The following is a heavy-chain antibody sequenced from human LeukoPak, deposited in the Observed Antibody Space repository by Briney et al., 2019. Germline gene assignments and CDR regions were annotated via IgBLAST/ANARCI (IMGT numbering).Heavy chain of an antibody. Sequence: GGSLRLSCAVSGFXFSSYEINWVRQAPGKGLEWVSYISSSGSTIYYADSVKGRFTISRDNAKNSLYLQMNSLRAEDTAVYYCARDDPYYEILTGYYRGYYFDYWGQGTLVTVSS. J-gene: IGHJ4*02. V-gene: IGHV3-48*03. CDR1: GFXFSSYE. CDR3: ARDDPYYEILTGYYRGYYFDY. CDR2: ISSSGSTI. D-gene: IGHD3-9*01.